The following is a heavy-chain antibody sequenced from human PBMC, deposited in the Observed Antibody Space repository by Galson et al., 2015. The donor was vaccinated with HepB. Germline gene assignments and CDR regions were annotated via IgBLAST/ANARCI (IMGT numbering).Heavy chain of an antibody. V-gene: IGHV3-30-3*01. J-gene: IGHJ6*02. D-gene: IGHD1-1*01. CDR1: GFTFSSYA. CDR2: ISYDGSNK. Sequence: SLRLSCAASGFTFSSYAMHWVRQAPGKGLEWVAVISYDGSNKYYADSVKGRFTISRDNSKNTLYLQMNSLRAEDTAVYYCAREGPQLERQRETYYYYGMDVWGQGTTATVSS. CDR3: AREGPQLERQRETYYYYGMDV.